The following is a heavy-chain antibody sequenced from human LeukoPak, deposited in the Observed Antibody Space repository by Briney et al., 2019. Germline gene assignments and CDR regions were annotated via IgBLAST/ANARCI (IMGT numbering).Heavy chain of an antibody. CDR3: AKYGPQDSGSSHFDY. CDR1: GFTFSSYA. J-gene: IGHJ4*02. CDR2: IRDSGSST. D-gene: IGHD1-26*01. V-gene: IGHV3-23*01. Sequence: VGSLRLSCAASGFTFSSYAMSWVRQAPGKGLEWVSAIRDSGSSTQYADSVKGRFTTSRDNSKNTLFLQMNSLRAEDTAIYYCAKYGPQDSGSSHFDYWGQGALVTVSS.